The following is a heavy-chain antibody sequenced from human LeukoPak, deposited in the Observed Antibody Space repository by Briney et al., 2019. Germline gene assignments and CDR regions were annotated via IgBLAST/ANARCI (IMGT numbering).Heavy chain of an antibody. V-gene: IGHV5-51*01. CDR2: IYPGDSDT. D-gene: IGHD3-3*01. J-gene: IGHJ6*03. CDR3: ARGYYDFWSGDSAYYYYMDV. CDR1: GYSFTSYW. Sequence: GESLKISCKGSGYSFTSYWIGWVRQVPGKGLEWMGIIYPGDSDTRYSPSFQGQVTISADKSISTAYLQWSSLKASDTAMYYCARGYYDFWSGDSAYYYYMDVWGKGTTVTVSS.